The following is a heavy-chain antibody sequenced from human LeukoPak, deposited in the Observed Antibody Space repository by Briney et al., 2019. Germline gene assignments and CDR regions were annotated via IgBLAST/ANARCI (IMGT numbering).Heavy chain of an antibody. V-gene: IGHV1-2*02. CDR1: RYTFSGYY. J-gene: IGHJ4*02. Sequence: ASVKVSCKASRYTFSGYYMHWVRQAPGQGLQWMGRISPNSGVTHHAQEFQGRVTMTWDTSISTAYMEMSSLRSDDTAVYYCASGKSTSPFDYWGQGTLVTVSS. CDR2: ISPNSGVT. CDR3: ASGKSTSPFDY.